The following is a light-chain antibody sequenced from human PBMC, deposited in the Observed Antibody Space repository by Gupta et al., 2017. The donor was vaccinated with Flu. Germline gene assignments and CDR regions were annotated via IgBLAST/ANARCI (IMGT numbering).Light chain of an antibody. V-gene: IGKV3-20*01. CDR3: QQYGSSPPIT. CDR2: GAS. J-gene: IGKJ5*01. Sequence: EIVLTRSPGTLSLSPVERSTLSCRASKSVSISYLAWYQQKPGQAPRLLIYGASSRATGIPDRFSGSGSGTDFTLTISRLEPEDFAVYYCQQYGSSPPITFGQGTRLEIK. CDR1: KSVSISY.